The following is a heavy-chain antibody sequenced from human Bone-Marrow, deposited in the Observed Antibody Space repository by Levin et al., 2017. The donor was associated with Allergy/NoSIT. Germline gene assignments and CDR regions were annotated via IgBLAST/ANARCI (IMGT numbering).Heavy chain of an antibody. CDR2: IISDGTKT. V-gene: IGHV3-74*01. Sequence: GGSLRLSCAASGFTFSSYWMHWVRQAPGKGLVCVSFIISDGTKTYYVDSVKGRFTISRDNAKNMLYLQMNSLRDEDTAVYYCATGQVSAFEIWGQGTMVTVSS. J-gene: IGHJ3*02. CDR1: GFTFSSYW. CDR3: ATGQVSAFEI.